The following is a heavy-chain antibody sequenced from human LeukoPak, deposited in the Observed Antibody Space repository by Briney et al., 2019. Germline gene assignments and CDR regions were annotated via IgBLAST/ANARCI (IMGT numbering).Heavy chain of an antibody. V-gene: IGHV3-7*03. D-gene: IGHD6-13*01. CDR2: IKQDGSEK. CDR3: ARDSRVAAVDY. CDR1: GSTFSSYW. Sequence: GGSLRLSCAASGSTFSSYWMSWVRQAPGKGLEWVANIKQDGSEKYYVDSVKGRFTISRDNAKNSLYLQMNSLRAEDTAVYYCARDSRVAAVDYWGQGTLVTVSS. J-gene: IGHJ4*02.